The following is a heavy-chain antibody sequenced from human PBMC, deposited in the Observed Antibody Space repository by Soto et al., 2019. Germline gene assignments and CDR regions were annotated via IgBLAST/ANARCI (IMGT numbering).Heavy chain of an antibody. CDR2: MNPNSGDT. CDR1: GYRFSDYY. D-gene: IGHD5-12*01. Sequence: QVPLVQSGAEVKKPGASVTVSCQASGYRFSDYYLHWVRQAPGQGPEWMGWMNPNSGDTKYAQKFKGRVTMTRDTSVRTAFMELNWLKSDDTAVYYCARESGGATATLDYYYFYMDVWGIGTTVTVSS. CDR3: ARESGGATATLDYYYFYMDV. V-gene: IGHV1-2*02. J-gene: IGHJ6*03.